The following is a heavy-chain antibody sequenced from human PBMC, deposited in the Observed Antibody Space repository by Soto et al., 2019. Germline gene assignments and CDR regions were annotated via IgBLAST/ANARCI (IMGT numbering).Heavy chain of an antibody. CDR3: AREVGAPSGWLDP. CDR2: ITSTSSTK. D-gene: IGHD1-26*01. CDR1: GFTFSSHT. J-gene: IGHJ5*02. V-gene: IGHV3-48*02. Sequence: EVQLVESGGGLVQPGGSLRLSCAASGFTFSSHTMNWVRQAPGKGLEWISYITSTSSTKNYADSVKGRFTISRDNANNSLYLQMNSLRDEDTAVYYCAREVGAPSGWLDPWGQGTQVTVSS.